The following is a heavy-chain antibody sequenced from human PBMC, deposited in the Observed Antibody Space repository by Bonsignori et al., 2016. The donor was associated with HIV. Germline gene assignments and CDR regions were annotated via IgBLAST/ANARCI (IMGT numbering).Heavy chain of an antibody. V-gene: IGHV3-23*01. CDR3: AKGGGTNWPTGGY. J-gene: IGHJ4*02. Sequence: WIRQPPGKGLEWVSAISDSGGSTYHADSVKGRFTISRDNSKNTLYLQMNSLRADDTAVYYCAKGGGTNWPTGGYWGQGTLVTVSS. CDR2: ISDSGGST. D-gene: IGHD1-1*01.